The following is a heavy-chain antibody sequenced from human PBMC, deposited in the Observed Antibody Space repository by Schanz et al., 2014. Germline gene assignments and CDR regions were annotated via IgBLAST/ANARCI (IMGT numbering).Heavy chain of an antibody. J-gene: IGHJ4*02. D-gene: IGHD1-20*01. Sequence: EVQLLESGGGLVKPGGSLRLSCAASGFTFSSYSMNWVRQAPGMGLEWVSAISGRDGSTYYADSVRGRFTISRDNSKNTLYLQMNSLRAEDTAVYYCANNWNLDYWGQGTLVTVSS. V-gene: IGHV3-23*01. CDR2: ISGRDGST. CDR1: GFTFSSYS. CDR3: ANNWNLDY.